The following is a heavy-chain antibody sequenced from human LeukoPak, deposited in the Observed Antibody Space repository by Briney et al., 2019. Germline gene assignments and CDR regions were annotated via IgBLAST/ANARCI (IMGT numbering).Heavy chain of an antibody. V-gene: IGHV4-34*01. CDR1: GGSFSGYY. CDR2: INHSGST. CDR3: ARKKQQLRGYFDY. D-gene: IGHD6-13*01. J-gene: IGHJ4*02. Sequence: KPSETLSLTCAVYGGSFSGYYWSWIRQPPGKGLEWIGEINHSGSTNYNPSLKSRVTISVDTSKNQFSLELSSVTAADTAVYYCARKKQQLRGYFDYWGLGTLVTVSS.